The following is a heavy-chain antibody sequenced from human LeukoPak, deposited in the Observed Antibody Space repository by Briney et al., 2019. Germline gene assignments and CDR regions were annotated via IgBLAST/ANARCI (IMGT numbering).Heavy chain of an antibody. Sequence: SETLSLTCTVSGGSISSYYWSWIRQTPGKVLEWIGYIYYSGSTNYKPSLKSRVTISVDTSKNQCSLRLSSVTAADTAVYYCARLRGATVAHNWFDPWGQGTLVTVSS. J-gene: IGHJ5*02. CDR3: ARLRGATVAHNWFDP. D-gene: IGHD6-19*01. CDR1: GGSISSYY. V-gene: IGHV4-59*12. CDR2: IYYSGST.